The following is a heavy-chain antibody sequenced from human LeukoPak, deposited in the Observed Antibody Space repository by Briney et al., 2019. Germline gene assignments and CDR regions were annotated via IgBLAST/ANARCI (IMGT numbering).Heavy chain of an antibody. V-gene: IGHV4-34*01. Sequence: SETLSLTCTVSGGSISGYYWSWIRQPPGKGLEWIGEINHSGSTNYNPSLKSRVTISVDTSKNQFSLKLSSVTAADTAVYYCARGLVRFDPWGQGTLVTVSS. CDR2: INHSGST. D-gene: IGHD2-2*01. CDR1: GGSISGYY. CDR3: ARGLVRFDP. J-gene: IGHJ5*02.